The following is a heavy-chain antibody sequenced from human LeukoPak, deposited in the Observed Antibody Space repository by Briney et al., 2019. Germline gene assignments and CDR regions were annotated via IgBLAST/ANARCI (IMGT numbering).Heavy chain of an antibody. J-gene: IGHJ3*02. Sequence: ASVKVSCKASGYTFTGYYMHWVRRAPGQGLEWMGWINPNSGGTNYAQKFQGRVTMTRDTSISTAYMELSRLRSDDTAVYYCARGRQLDPDAFDIWGQGTMVTVSS. CDR2: INPNSGGT. V-gene: IGHV1-2*02. CDR1: GYTFTGYY. D-gene: IGHD1-1*01. CDR3: ARGRQLDPDAFDI.